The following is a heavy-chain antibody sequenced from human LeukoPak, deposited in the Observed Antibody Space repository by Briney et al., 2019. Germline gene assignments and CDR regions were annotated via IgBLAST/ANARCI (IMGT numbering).Heavy chain of an antibody. D-gene: IGHD3-16*02. CDR3: AGYYDYVWGSYPVSFYFDY. J-gene: IGHJ4*02. CDR2: IYYSGST. V-gene: IGHV4-59*01. Sequence: SETLSLTCTVSGGSISSYYWSWIRQPPGKGLEWIGYIYYSGSTNYNPSLKSRVTISVDTSKNQFSLKLSSVTAADTAVYYCAGYYDYVWGSYPVSFYFDYWGQGTLVTVSS. CDR1: GGSISSYY.